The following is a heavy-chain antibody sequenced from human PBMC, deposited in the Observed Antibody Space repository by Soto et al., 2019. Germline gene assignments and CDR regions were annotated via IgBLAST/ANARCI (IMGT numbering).Heavy chain of an antibody. CDR3: ARVTGWYFDL. Sequence: ESGGGVVQPGRSLRLSCAASGFTFSSYAMHWVRQAPGKGLEWVAVISYDGSNKYYADSVKGRFTISRDNSKNTLYLQMNSLRAEDTAVYYCARVTGWYFDLWGRGTLVTVSS. CDR2: ISYDGSNK. CDR1: GFTFSSYA. V-gene: IGHV3-30-3*01. D-gene: IGHD2-21*02. J-gene: IGHJ2*01.